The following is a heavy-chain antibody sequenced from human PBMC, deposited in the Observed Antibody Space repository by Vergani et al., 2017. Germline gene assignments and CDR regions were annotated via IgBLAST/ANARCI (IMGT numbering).Heavy chain of an antibody. CDR3: AKVKWNTVVTRVFDY. D-gene: IGHD4-23*01. CDR1: GFTFSSYA. Sequence: EVQLLESGGGLVQPGGSLRLSCAASGFTFSSYAMSWVRQAPGKGLEWVSAISGSGGSTYYADSVKGRFTSSRDKSKNTLYLQMNGLRAEDTAVYYCAKVKWNTVVTRVFDYWGQGTLVTVSS. CDR2: ISGSGGST. J-gene: IGHJ4*02. V-gene: IGHV3-23*01.